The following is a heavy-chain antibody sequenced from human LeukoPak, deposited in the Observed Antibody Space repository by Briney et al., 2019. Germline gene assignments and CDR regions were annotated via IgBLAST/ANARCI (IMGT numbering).Heavy chain of an antibody. V-gene: IGHV3-13*01. Sequence: PGGSLRLSCAASGFTFSDYDMHWVRQATGRGLEWVSDIGTAGDTYYTGSVKGRFTISRENAKNSFYLQMNSLRAGDTAVYYCARVAKERVGGVYYFDYWGQGTLVTVSS. D-gene: IGHD1-1*01. J-gene: IGHJ4*02. CDR1: GFTFSDYD. CDR2: IGTAGDT. CDR3: ARVAKERVGGVYYFDY.